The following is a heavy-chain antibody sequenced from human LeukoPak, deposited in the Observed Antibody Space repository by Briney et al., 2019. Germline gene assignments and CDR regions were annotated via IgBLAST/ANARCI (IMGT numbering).Heavy chain of an antibody. CDR2: INPSGGST. J-gene: IGHJ6*02. Sequence: GASVKVSCKASGYTFTSYYMHWVRQAPGQGLEWMGIINPSGGSTSYAQKLQGRVTMTRHTSTSTVYMELSSLRSEDTAVYYRARDLRGYSYYYGMDVWGQGTTVTVSS. CDR3: ARDLRGYSYYYGMDV. CDR1: GYTFTSYY. D-gene: IGHD5-12*01. V-gene: IGHV1-46*01.